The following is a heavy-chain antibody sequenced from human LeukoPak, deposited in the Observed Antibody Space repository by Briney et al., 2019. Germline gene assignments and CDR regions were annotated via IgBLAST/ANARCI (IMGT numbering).Heavy chain of an antibody. CDR3: ARGGYYGSGNDFRFDP. J-gene: IGHJ5*02. CDR1: GGSISSYY. V-gene: IGHV4-59*01. Sequence: SETLSLTCTVSGGSISSYYWSWIRQPPGKGREWSGYIHYAGSTNYNTSLKSRVTISVDTSKSQFSLKLSSVTAADTAIYYCARGGYYGSGNDFRFDPWGQGTLVTVSS. CDR2: IHYAGST. D-gene: IGHD3-10*01.